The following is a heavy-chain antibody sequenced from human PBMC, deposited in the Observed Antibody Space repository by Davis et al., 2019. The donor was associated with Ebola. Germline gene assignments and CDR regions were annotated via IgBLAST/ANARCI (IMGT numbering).Heavy chain of an antibody. CDR3: VASTVAIAAAVKTDAFNA. CDR2: IFPGDSQV. D-gene: IGHD2-2*01. CDR1: GYVFSSYW. Sequence: GESLKISCKASGYVFSSYWIGWVRQMPGKGLEYMGVIFPGDSQVKYSPSFEGQVTFSVDKSVSTAFVQWRSLKASDTAIYYCVASTVAIAAAVKTDAFNAWGQGTMVTVSS. V-gene: IGHV5-51*01. J-gene: IGHJ3*01.